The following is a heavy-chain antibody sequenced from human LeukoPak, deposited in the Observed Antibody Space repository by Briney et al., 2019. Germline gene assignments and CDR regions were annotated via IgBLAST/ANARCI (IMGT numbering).Heavy chain of an antibody. CDR2: ISYDGSNK. Sequence: GGSLRLSCAASGFTFSSYAMHWVRQAPGKGLEWVAVISYDGSNKYYADSVKGRFTISRDNSKNTLYLQMNSLRAEDTAVYYCARDPFEAVVYSFDIWGQGTMVTVSS. D-gene: IGHD6-19*01. CDR3: ARDPFEAVVYSFDI. V-gene: IGHV3-30*07. CDR1: GFTFSSYA. J-gene: IGHJ3*02.